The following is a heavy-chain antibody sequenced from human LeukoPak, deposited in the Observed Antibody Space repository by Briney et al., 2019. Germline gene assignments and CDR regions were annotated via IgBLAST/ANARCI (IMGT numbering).Heavy chain of an antibody. D-gene: IGHD3-10*01. J-gene: IGHJ5*02. CDR3: VRGSSGTVVRGVSWAWFDP. CDR2: THKDGSEN. CDR1: GFTFSSYW. V-gene: IGHV3-7*03. Sequence: GGSLRLSCAAPGFTFSSYWMTWVRQAPGKGLEWVANTHKDGSENYYADSVKGRFTISRDNAKNSLYLQMNSLRAEDTAVYYCVRGSSGTVVRGVSWAWFDPWGQGTLVTVSS.